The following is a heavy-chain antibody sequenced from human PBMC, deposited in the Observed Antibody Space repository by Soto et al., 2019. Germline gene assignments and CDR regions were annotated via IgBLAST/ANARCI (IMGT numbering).Heavy chain of an antibody. V-gene: IGHV4-4*02. D-gene: IGHD3-10*01. J-gene: IGHJ6*03. Sequence: SETLSLTCAVSSGSISSSNWWSWVRQPPGKGLEWIGEIYHSGSTNYNPSLKSRVTISVDKSKNQFSLKLSSVTAADTAVYYCARGYSGSYSNYYYYYMDVWGKGTTVTVSS. CDR2: IYHSGST. CDR1: SGSISSSNW. CDR3: ARGYSGSYSNYYYYYMDV.